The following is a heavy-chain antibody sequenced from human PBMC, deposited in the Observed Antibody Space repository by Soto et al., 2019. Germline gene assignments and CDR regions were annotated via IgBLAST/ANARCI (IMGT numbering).Heavy chain of an antibody. J-gene: IGHJ4*02. CDR1: GFGFSYAW. D-gene: IGHD3-10*01. Sequence: EMQLVESGGALVKPGGSLRLSCAASGFGFSYAWMNWVRQAPGKGLEWVGRIKSKTDGETTNYAAAVKGRFPISRDDSKSPLYLQIDRLRIVATAVYPCLPLGDGYWGQGTLVTVSS. CDR2: IKSKTDGETT. CDR3: LPLGDGY. V-gene: IGHV3-15*07.